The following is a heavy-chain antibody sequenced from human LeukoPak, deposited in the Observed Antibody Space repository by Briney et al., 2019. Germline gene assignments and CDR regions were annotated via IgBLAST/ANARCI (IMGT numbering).Heavy chain of an antibody. J-gene: IGHJ4*02. CDR3: TRVSDCSGANCFDY. D-gene: IGHD2-15*01. CDR1: EYTFTNYD. V-gene: IGHV1-8*01. Sequence: GASVKVSCKASEYTFTNYDINWVRQAPGQGLEWMGWMSPNSGNTGSVQKFQGRVNMTRNTSISTAYMELSSLRSEDTAVYYCTRVSDCSGANCFDYWGQGTLVTVSS. CDR2: MSPNSGNT.